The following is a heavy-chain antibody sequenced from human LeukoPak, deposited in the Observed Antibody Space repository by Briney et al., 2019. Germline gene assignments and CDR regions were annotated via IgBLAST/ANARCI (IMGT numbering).Heavy chain of an antibody. V-gene: IGHV3-66*01. J-gene: IGHJ3*01. D-gene: IGHD3-16*01. CDR1: GFTVSSNY. CDR2: IYSGGST. Sequence: GGSLRLFRAASGFTVSSNYMSWVRQAPGKGLEWVSVIYSGGSTYYADSVKGRFTISRDNSKNTLYLQMNSLRDEDTAVYYCAREKDNLGIDAFDFWGQGIMVTVSS. CDR3: AREKDNLGIDAFDF.